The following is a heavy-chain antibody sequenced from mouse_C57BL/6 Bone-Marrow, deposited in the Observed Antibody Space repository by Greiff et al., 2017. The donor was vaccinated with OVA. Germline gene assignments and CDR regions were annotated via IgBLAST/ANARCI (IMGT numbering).Heavy chain of an antibody. J-gene: IGHJ2*01. CDR2: IYPGSGNT. CDR1: GYTFTDYY. CDR3: ARLRDGYYDFDY. D-gene: IGHD2-3*01. Sequence: QVQLQQSGAELVRPGASVKLSCKASGYTFTDYYINWVKQRPGQGLEWIARIYPGSGNTYYNEKFKGKATLTAEKSSSTAYMQLSSLTSEDSAVYFCARLRDGYYDFDYWGQGTTLTVSS. V-gene: IGHV1-76*01.